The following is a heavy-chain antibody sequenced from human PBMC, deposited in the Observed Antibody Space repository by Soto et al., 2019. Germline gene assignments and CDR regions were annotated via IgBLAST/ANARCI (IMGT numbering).Heavy chain of an antibody. CDR1: GGSISSGDYY. J-gene: IGHJ5*02. CDR3: ARGGGYYDSSGYYYYWLDP. V-gene: IGHV4-30-4*01. CDR2: IYYSGST. D-gene: IGHD3-22*01. Sequence: SETLSLTCTVSGGSISSGDYYWSWIRQPPGKGLEWIGYIYYSGSTYYNPSLKSRVTISVDTSKNQFSLKLSSVTAADTAVYYCARGGGYYDSSGYYYYWLDPWGQGTLVTVSS.